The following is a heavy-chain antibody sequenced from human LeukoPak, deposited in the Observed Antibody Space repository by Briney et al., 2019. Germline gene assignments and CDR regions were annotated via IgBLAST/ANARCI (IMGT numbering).Heavy chain of an antibody. CDR3: TRYHNDHFDY. CDR1: GFTFGGYG. CDR2: IAYDGSRA. V-gene: IGHV3-33*01. D-gene: IGHD5-24*01. J-gene: IGHJ4*02. Sequence: TGGSLRLSCAGSGFTFGGYGMHWFRQTPGKGLEWVAVIAYDGSRAFYADSVKGRFTISRDNSKNTMSVQMDDLRDEDTAVYYCTRYHNDHFDYWGQGTLVTVSS.